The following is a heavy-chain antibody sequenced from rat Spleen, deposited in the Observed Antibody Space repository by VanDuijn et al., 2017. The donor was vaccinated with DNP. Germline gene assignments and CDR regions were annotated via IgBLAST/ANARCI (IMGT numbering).Heavy chain of an antibody. CDR3: VTGVYGGYEDWFAN. V-gene: IGHV5S10*01. Sequence: EVQLVESGGGLVQPGRSLKLSCAAAGVTFGDFNMAWVRQLPERGLAWVATILYDGSVTYYGDSVKGRFTISRDNEKSTLYLQMDSLSSEDTATYYCVTGVYGGYEDWFANWGQGTLVTVSS. D-gene: IGHD1-11*01. CDR2: ILYDGSVT. J-gene: IGHJ3*01. CDR1: GVTFGDFN.